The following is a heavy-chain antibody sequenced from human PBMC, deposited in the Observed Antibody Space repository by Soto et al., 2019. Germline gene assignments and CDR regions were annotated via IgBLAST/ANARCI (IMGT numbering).Heavy chain of an antibody. V-gene: IGHV4-34*01. CDR2: INHSGST. CDR3: ARWWVVGVNWFDP. J-gene: IGHJ5*02. D-gene: IGHD2-15*01. Sequence: KTSETLSLTCAVHGGSFIGYYWSWIRQPPGKGLEWIGEINHSGSTNYNPSLKSRVTISVDTSKNQFSLKLSSVTAADTAVYYCARWWVVGVNWFDPWGQGTLVTVSS. CDR1: GGSFIGYY.